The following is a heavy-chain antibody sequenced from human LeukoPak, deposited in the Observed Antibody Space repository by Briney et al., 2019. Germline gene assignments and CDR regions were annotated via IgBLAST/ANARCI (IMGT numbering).Heavy chain of an antibody. CDR1: GFIFADYN. J-gene: IGHJ4*02. Sequence: GGSLRLSCAVSGFIFADYNMDWVRQAPGKGPEWIARSGNRGSRYTTQYAASVKGRFTISRDDSKNTLYLQMDSLKNEDTAIYFCAGGRDSFDYWGQGILISVSS. V-gene: IGHV3-72*01. CDR3: AGGRDSFDY. CDR2: SGNRGSRYTT.